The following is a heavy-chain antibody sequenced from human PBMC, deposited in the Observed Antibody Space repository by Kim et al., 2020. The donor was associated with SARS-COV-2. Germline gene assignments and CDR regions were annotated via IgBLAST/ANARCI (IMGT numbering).Heavy chain of an antibody. V-gene: IGHV1-69*13. J-gene: IGHJ6*02. D-gene: IGHD3-10*01. CDR1: GGTFSSYA. CDR3: ARGDFAESTWYYYGMDV. CDR2: IIPIFGTA. Sequence: SVKVSCKASGGTFSSYAISWVRQAPGQGLEWMGGIIPIFGTANYAQKFQGRVTITADESTSTAYMELSSLRSEDTAVYYCARGDFAESTWYYYGMDVWGQRTTVTVSS.